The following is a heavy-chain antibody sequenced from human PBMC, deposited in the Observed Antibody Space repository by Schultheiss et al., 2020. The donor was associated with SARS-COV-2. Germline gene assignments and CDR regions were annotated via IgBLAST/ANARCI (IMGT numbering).Heavy chain of an antibody. CDR1: GFTFSNFW. CDR3: ARFSYYDFWSGYPPYLGYGMDV. J-gene: IGHJ6*02. V-gene: IGHV3-21*01. D-gene: IGHD3-3*01. Sequence: GESLKISCAASGFTFSNFWMSWVRQAPGKGLEWVSSISSSSSYIYYADSVKGRFTISRDNAKNSLYLQMNSLRAEDTAVYYCARFSYYDFWSGYPPYLGYGMDVWGQGTTVTVSS. CDR2: ISSSSSYI.